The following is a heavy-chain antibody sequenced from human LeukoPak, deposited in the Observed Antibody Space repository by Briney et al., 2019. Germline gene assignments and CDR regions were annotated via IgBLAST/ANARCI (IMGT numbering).Heavy chain of an antibody. D-gene: IGHD2-15*01. J-gene: IGHJ4*02. CDR3: AGVEGLIDDY. CDR2: INTDGSST. Sequence: GSLRLSCAASGFTFSSYWMHWVRQAPGKGLVWVSRINTDGSSTSYPDSVKGRFTISRDNAKKTLYLQMNSLRAEDTAVYYCAGVEGLIDDYWGQETLVTVSS. V-gene: IGHV3-74*01. CDR1: GFTFSSYW.